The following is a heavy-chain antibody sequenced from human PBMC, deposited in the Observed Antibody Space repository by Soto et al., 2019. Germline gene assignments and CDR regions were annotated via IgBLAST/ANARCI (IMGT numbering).Heavy chain of an antibody. CDR1: GASIRSTDYY. J-gene: IGHJ5*02. D-gene: IGHD2-21*02. V-gene: IGHV4-30-4*01. CDR3: VRTAREGSVAPHWFDR. Sequence: TLSLTCTVSGASIRSTDYYWSWIRQAPGKGLEWIGYVYYSGSTYYNPSLMSRLTISVDTSKNQFSLKLTSVTAAETAVYYCVRTAREGSVAPHWFDRWGQGTQVTVSS. CDR2: VYYSGST.